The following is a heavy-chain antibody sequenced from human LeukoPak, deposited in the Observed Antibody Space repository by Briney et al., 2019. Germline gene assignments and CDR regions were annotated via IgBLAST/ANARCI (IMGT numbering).Heavy chain of an antibody. CDR2: ISGSGGLT. V-gene: IGHV3-23*01. CDR1: GGSIRDNSYY. Sequence: PSETLSLTCTVSGGSIRDNSYYWGWIRQAPGKGLEWVSGISGSGGLTYYADSVKGRFTISRDNSRNTLYLQMNSLRADDTAVYYCAKTLGISVAGWAFDYWGQVTLVTVSS. D-gene: IGHD6-19*01. CDR3: AKTLGISVAGWAFDY. J-gene: IGHJ4*02.